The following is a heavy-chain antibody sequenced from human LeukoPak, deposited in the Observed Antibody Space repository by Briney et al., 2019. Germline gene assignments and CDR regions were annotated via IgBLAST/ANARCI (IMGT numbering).Heavy chain of an antibody. J-gene: IGHJ2*01. CDR2: FYYGGTT. D-gene: IGHD1-26*01. CDR3: VRHPHSGSYYGVSWYFDL. V-gene: IGHV4-39*01. CDR1: GGSISRSGYC. Sequence: SETLSLTCTVSGGSISRSGYCWGWIRQSPGKGLEWIGRFYYGGTTYYNPSLRSRVTISIDTSKNQFSLKLSSVTAADTTVYYCVRHPHSGSYYGVSWYFDLWGRGTLVTVSS.